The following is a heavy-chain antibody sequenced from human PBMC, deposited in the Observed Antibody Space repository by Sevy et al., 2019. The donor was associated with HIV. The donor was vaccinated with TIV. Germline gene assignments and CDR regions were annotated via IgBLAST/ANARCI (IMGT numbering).Heavy chain of an antibody. CDR1: GYTFTGYY. Sequence: ASVKVSCKASGYTFTGYYMHWVRQAPGQGLEWMAWINPNSGGTNYAQKFQGRVTMTRDTSISTAYMELSRLRSDDTAASYCARSFFLGSGKTLDYWGQGTLVTVSS. V-gene: IGHV1-2*02. CDR2: INPNSGGT. J-gene: IGHJ4*02. D-gene: IGHD3-10*02. CDR3: ARSFFLGSGKTLDY.